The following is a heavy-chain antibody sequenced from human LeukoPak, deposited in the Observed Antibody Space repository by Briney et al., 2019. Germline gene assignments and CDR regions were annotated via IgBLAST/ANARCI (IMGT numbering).Heavy chain of an antibody. CDR3: AKAMDWFGDPIDHFDY. J-gene: IGHJ4*02. V-gene: IGHV3-66*01. CDR2: IYSGGSS. Sequence: GGSLRLSCAASGFTVSSNYMSWVRQAPGKGLEWVSVIYSGGSSYYADSVKGRFTISRDNSKNTLYLQMNSLRAEDTAVYYCAKAMDWFGDPIDHFDYWGQGTLVTVSS. CDR1: GFTVSSNY. D-gene: IGHD3-10*01.